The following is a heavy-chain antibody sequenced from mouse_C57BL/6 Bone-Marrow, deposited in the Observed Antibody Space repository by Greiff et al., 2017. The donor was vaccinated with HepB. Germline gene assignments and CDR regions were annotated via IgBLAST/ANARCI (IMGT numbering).Heavy chain of an antibody. CDR2: INPYNGGT. CDR1: GYTFTDYY. Sequence: VQLQQSGPVLVKPGASVKMSCKASGYTFTDYYMNWVKQSHGKSLEWIGVINPYNGGTSYNQKFKGKATLTVDKAASTAYMELKSLTSEDSAVYYCARREAYWGQGTLVTVSA. V-gene: IGHV1-19*01. CDR3: ARREAY. J-gene: IGHJ3*01.